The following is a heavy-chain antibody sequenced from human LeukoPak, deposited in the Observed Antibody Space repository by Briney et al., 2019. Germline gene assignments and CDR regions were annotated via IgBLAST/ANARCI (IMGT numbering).Heavy chain of an antibody. D-gene: IGHD1-26*01. J-gene: IGHJ4*02. Sequence: SETLSLTCTVSGGSISGYYWSWIRQPAGKGLEWVGRIFASGSTNYNPSLRSRVTMSVDTSKNQFSLKLRSVTDADTAVYYCVRGIVGTTRHFDFWGQGTLVTVSS. CDR1: GGSISGYY. CDR2: IFASGST. CDR3: VRGIVGTTRHFDF. V-gene: IGHV4-4*07.